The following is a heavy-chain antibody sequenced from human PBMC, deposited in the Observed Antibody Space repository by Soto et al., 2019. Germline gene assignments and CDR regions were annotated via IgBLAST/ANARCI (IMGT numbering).Heavy chain of an antibody. CDR1: GFTFSSYG. J-gene: IGHJ4*02. V-gene: IGHV3-33*01. D-gene: IGHD2-15*01. CDR2: IWYDGSNK. CDR3: ARGGCSGGSCYKGTDY. Sequence: ESGGGVVQPGRSLRLSCAASGFTFSSYGMHWVRQAPGKGLEWVAVIWYDGSNKYYADSVKGRFTISRDNSKNTLYLQMNSLRAEDTAVYYCARGGCSGGSCYKGTDYWGQGTLVTVSS.